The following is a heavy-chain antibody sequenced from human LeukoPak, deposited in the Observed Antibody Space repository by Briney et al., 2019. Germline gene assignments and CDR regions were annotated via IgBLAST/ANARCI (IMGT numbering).Heavy chain of an antibody. CDR2: IKRDGSVK. D-gene: IGHD3-22*01. V-gene: IGHV3-7*01. J-gene: IGHJ3*02. CDR3: ARDLSPADSGNYFDVFDI. Sequence: GGSLTLSCVGSGFTFGTYWMTWVRQAPGKGLEWVANIKRDGSVKHYVDSGKGPVTNSRENPKSSLFLQMNSLRAEDTAVYYCARDLSPADSGNYFDVFDIGGEGTMVTVPS. CDR1: GFTFGTYW.